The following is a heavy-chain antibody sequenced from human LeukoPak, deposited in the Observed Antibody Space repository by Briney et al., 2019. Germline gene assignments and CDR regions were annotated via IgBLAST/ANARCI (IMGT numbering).Heavy chain of an antibody. D-gene: IGHD5-18*01. CDR1: GYTFTSYG. CDR3: ARVPHSHTASYYYYYMDV. CDR2: ISAYNGNT. V-gene: IGHV1-18*01. Sequence: ASVKVSCKASGYTFTSYGISWVRQAPGQGLEWMGWISAYNGNTNYAQKLQGRVTMTTDTSTSTAYMELRSLRSDDTAVYYCARVPHSHTASYYYYYMDVWGKGTTVTVSS. J-gene: IGHJ6*03.